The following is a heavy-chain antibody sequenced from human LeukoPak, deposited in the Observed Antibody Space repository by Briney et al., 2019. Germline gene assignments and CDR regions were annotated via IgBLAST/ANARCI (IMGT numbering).Heavy chain of an antibody. CDR3: ARYSSSWYSGFDP. J-gene: IGHJ5*02. D-gene: IGHD6-13*01. V-gene: IGHV6-1*01. CDR1: GDSVSINSAA. CDR2: TYYRSKWYN. Sequence: SPTLSLTFAISGDSVSINSAAWNWVRQSPARGLEWLGRTYYRSKWYNDYAVSVKSRITINPDTSKNQFSLQLNSVTPEDTAVYYCARYSSSWYSGFDPWGQGTLVTVSS.